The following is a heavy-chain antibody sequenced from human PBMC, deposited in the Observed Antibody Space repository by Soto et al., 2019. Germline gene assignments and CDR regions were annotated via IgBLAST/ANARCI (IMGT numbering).Heavy chain of an antibody. CDR2: IYHSGST. Sequence: QLQLQESGSGLVKPSQTLSLTCAVSGGSISSGGYSWSWIRQPPGKGLEWIGYIYHSGSTYYNPSLKSQLTISVDRSKAQFSLKLSSVTAADTAVYYCAGSSTVTTSFDYWGQGTLVTVSS. D-gene: IGHD4-17*01. CDR3: AGSSTVTTSFDY. J-gene: IGHJ4*02. CDR1: GGSISSGGYS. V-gene: IGHV4-30-2*01.